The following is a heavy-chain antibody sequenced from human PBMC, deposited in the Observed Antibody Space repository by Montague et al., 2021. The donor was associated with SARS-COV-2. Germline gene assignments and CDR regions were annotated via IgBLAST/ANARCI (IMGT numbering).Heavy chain of an antibody. Sequence: SETLSLTCAVSGGSFSGYYWTWIRQPPGKGLEWIGEINHSGSTNXKPSLKSRLSISVDTSKNQFSLKLSSVTAADTAVYYCARGRTVTTFYYYYFYGMDVWGQGTTVTVSS. CDR1: GGSFSGYY. J-gene: IGHJ6*02. CDR3: ARGRTVTTFYYYYFYGMDV. D-gene: IGHD4-17*01. V-gene: IGHV4-34*01. CDR2: INHSGST.